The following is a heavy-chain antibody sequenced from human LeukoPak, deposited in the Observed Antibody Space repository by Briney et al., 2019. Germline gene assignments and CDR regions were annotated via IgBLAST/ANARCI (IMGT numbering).Heavy chain of an antibody. Sequence: GGSLRLSCAASGFTVSSNYMSWVRQAPGKGLEWVSVIYSVGSTYYADSVKGRFTISRDNSKNTLYLQMNSLRAEDTAVYYCASRSPVVVTANYYYYYGMDVWGQGTTVTVSS. D-gene: IGHD2-21*02. CDR3: ASRSPVVVTANYYYYYGMDV. CDR1: GFTVSSNY. CDR2: IYSVGST. J-gene: IGHJ6*02. V-gene: IGHV3-66*02.